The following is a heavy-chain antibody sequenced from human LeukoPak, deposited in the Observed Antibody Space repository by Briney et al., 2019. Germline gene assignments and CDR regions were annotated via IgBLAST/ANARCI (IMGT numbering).Heavy chain of an antibody. CDR1: GFTFSSYA. V-gene: IGHV3-23*01. J-gene: IGHJ4*02. CDR2: ISGSGGST. CDR3: AKVPIDETIVVVPAAPWWYFDY. Sequence: GGSLRLSCAASGFTFSSYAMSWVRQAPGKALEWVSAISGSGGSTYYVDSVKGRFTISRDNYKNTLYLQMNSLRAEDTAVYYCAKVPIDETIVVVPAAPWWYFDYWGQGTLVTVSS. D-gene: IGHD2-2*01.